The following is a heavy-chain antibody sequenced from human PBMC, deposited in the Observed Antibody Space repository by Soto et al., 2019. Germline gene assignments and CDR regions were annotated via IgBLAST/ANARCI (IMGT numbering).Heavy chain of an antibody. CDR3: ARTRNNWFDP. CDR1: GGSFSGYY. J-gene: IGHJ5*02. V-gene: IGHV4-34*01. Sequence: SETLSLTCAVYGGSFSGYYWSWIRQPPGKGLEWIGEINHSGSTNYNPSLKSRVTISVDTSKNQFSLKLSSVTAADTAVYYCARTRNNWFDPWGQGTLVTVSS. CDR2: INHSGST.